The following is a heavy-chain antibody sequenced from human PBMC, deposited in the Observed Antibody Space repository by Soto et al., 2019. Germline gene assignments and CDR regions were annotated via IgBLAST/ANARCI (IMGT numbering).Heavy chain of an antibody. Sequence: QLQESGPGLVRPSETLSLICTVSGASVTSARYYWSWIRQPPGKGLEWIGYVSSTGSTIYNSALKSRVTMSLDMPKNQFSLRLDSVTAADTAVYYCARYCSNTNCYMLDYWGQGTLVTASS. D-gene: IGHD2-2*02. V-gene: IGHV4-61*01. CDR2: VSSTGST. CDR1: GASVTSARYY. J-gene: IGHJ4*02. CDR3: ARYCSNTNCYMLDY.